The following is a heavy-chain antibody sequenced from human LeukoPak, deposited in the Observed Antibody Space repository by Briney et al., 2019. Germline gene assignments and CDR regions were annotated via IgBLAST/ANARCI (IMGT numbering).Heavy chain of an antibody. CDR2: ISGRGTYI. Sequence: GGSLRLSCVASGFTFTNYSLNWVRQAPGKGLEWVSSISGRGTYIHYADSLKGRFTISRDSAKNSLFLQMKSLRAEDTAIYYCVRVGRGGSRALDSWGQGTLVTVSS. J-gene: IGHJ4*02. CDR3: VRVGRGGSRALDS. CDR1: GFTFTNYS. D-gene: IGHD1-26*01. V-gene: IGHV3-21*01.